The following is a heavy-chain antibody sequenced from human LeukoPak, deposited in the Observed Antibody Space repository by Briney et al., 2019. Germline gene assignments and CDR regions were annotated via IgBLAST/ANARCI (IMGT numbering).Heavy chain of an antibody. CDR1: GFTFSSYE. CDR3: ARDPADTAMVVWGTGMDV. Sequence: GGSLRLSCAASGFTFSSYEMNWVRQAPGKGQEWASYISSSGSTIYYADSVKGRFTISRDNAKNSLYLQMNSLRAEDTAVYYCARDPADTAMVVWGTGMDVWGQGTTVTVSS. CDR2: ISSSGSTI. V-gene: IGHV3-48*03. J-gene: IGHJ6*02. D-gene: IGHD5-18*01.